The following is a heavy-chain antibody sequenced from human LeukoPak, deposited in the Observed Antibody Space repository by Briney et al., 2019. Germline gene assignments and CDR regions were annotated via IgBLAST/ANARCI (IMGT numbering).Heavy chain of an antibody. V-gene: IGHV3-21*01. D-gene: IGHD5-18*01. Sequence: GGSLRLSCAASGFTFSSYSMNWFRQAPGRGLEWVSSFSSSSSYVYYADSVKGRFTISRDNAKNSLYLQMNSLRAEDTAVYYCARVDSYGPRDRAFDIWGQGTMVTVSS. CDR3: ARVDSYGPRDRAFDI. J-gene: IGHJ3*02. CDR1: GFTFSSYS. CDR2: FSSSSSYV.